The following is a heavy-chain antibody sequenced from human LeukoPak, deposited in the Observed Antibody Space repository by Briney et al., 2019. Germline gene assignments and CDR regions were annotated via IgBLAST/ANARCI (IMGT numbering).Heavy chain of an antibody. D-gene: IGHD6-19*01. CDR3: ARVSPSKYSSGTSNKYFDY. Sequence: GASVTVSCKASGYSFTSHYMHWVRQAPGQGLEWMGWINPNSGGTNYAQKFQGRVTMTRDTSISTAYMELSRLRSDDTAAYYCARVSPSKYSSGTSNKYFDYWGQGTLVTVSS. CDR1: GYSFTSHY. V-gene: IGHV1-2*02. J-gene: IGHJ4*02. CDR2: INPNSGGT.